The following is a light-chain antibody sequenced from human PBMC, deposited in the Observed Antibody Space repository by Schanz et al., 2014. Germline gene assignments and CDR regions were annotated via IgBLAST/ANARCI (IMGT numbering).Light chain of an antibody. J-gene: IGKJ1*01. V-gene: IGKV3-11*01. Sequence: SVFTQSPATLSLSPGERATLSCRASQSVSSYLAWYQQKPGQAPRLLIYDAVNRATGIPARFSGSGSGTEFTLTISSLQPDDSATYYCQHYDRYSGTFGQGTKVEFK. CDR3: QHYDRYSGT. CDR1: QSVSSY. CDR2: DAV.